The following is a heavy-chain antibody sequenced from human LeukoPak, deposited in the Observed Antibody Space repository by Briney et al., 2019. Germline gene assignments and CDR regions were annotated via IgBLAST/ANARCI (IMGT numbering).Heavy chain of an antibody. Sequence: ASVKVSCKASGYTFTSYGISWVRQAPGQGLEWMGWISAYNGNTNYAQKLQGRVTMTTDTSTSTAYMELRSLRSDDTAVYYCARDLGILYYNWFDPWGQGTLVTVSS. V-gene: IGHV1-18*01. J-gene: IGHJ5*02. CDR3: ARDLGILYYNWFDP. CDR1: GYTFTSYG. CDR2: ISAYNGNT. D-gene: IGHD2-15*01.